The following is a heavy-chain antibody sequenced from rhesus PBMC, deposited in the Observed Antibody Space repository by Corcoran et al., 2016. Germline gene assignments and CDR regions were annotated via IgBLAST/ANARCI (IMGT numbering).Heavy chain of an antibody. V-gene: IGHV4-160*01. CDR1: GASVRSNY. D-gene: IGHD3-3*01. J-gene: IGHJ6*01. Sequence: QVQLQESGPGLVKPSETLALTCAVSGASVRSNYWSWIRQAPGKGLECIGRFFGGDESTNNTPSRKSRVSISADTSKNEFSLKVTSVTAADTAVYYCARDHYNFWSANGLDSWGQGVAVTVSS. CDR3: ARDHYNFWSANGLDS. CDR2: FFGGDEST.